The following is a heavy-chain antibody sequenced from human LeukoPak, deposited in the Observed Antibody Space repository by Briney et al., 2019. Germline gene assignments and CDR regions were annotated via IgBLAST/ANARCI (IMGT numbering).Heavy chain of an antibody. V-gene: IGHV5-51*01. J-gene: IGHJ3*02. CDR1: GYSFTNYW. CDR2: IYPGDSDT. Sequence: GESLEISCKGSGYSFTNYWIGWVRQMPGKGLEWMGIIYPGDSDTTYSPSFQGQVTISADESITTAYLQWSTLKASDTAMYYCARIRLVAASLEAFDIWGQGTMVTVSS. D-gene: IGHD2-15*01. CDR3: ARIRLVAASLEAFDI.